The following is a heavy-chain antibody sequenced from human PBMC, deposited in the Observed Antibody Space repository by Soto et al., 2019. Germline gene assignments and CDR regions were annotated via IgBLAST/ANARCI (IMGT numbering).Heavy chain of an antibody. CDR3: ARVAYFNGWIFDY. CDR1: GFTFSSYW. CDR2: IKQDGSEK. V-gene: IGHV3-7*01. D-gene: IGHD6-19*01. Sequence: GGSLRLSCAASGFTFSSYWMSWVRQAPGKGLEWVANIKQDGSEKYYVDSVRGRFTLSRDNAKNSLQLQMNSLRAEDTAIYFCARVAYFNGWIFDYWGKETLVTVS. J-gene: IGHJ4*01.